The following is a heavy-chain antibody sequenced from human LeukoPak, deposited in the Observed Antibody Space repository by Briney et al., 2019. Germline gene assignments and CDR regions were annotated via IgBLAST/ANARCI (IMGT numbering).Heavy chain of an antibody. Sequence: ASVKVSCKASGYTFTSYYMHWVRQAPGQGLEWMGLNNPTGGSTGYAQKFQGRVTITRNTSISTAYMELSSLRSEDTAVYYCAREVVVAATNWFDPWGQGTLVTVSS. V-gene: IGHV1-46*01. CDR3: AREVVVAATNWFDP. D-gene: IGHD2-15*01. CDR1: GYTFTSYY. CDR2: NNPTGGST. J-gene: IGHJ5*02.